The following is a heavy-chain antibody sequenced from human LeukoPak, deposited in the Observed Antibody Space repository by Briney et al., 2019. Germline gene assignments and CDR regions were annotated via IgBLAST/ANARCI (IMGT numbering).Heavy chain of an antibody. CDR2: IYPGDSDT. CDR3: ARLLGYCSGGSCYYFDY. Sequence: GESLKISCKGSGYSFTSYWIGWVRQMPGKGLEWMGIIYPGDSDTRYSPSFQGQVTISADKSISTAYLQWSSLKASDTAMYYCARLLGYCSGGSCYYFDYRGQGTLVTVSS. V-gene: IGHV5-51*01. D-gene: IGHD2-15*01. J-gene: IGHJ4*02. CDR1: GYSFTSYW.